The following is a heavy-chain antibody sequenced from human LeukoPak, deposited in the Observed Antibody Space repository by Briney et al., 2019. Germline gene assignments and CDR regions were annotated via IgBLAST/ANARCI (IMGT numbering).Heavy chain of an antibody. CDR1: GFTFSSYA. CDR3: ARDGMDTAMVSVDY. D-gene: IGHD5-18*01. Sequence: GRALRLSCAASGFTFSSYAVHWVRQAPGTGLEWVAVISYDGSNKYYADSVKGRFTISRDNSKNTLYLQMNSLRAEDTAVYYCARDGMDTAMVSVDYWGQGTLVTVSS. V-gene: IGHV3-30-3*01. J-gene: IGHJ4*02. CDR2: ISYDGSNK.